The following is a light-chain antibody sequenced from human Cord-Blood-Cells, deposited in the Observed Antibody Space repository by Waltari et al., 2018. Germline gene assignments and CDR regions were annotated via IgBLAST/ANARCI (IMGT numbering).Light chain of an antibody. CDR3: SSYTSSSNYV. V-gene: IGLV2-14*01. Sequence: QSALTHPASVSGSPGQSITLSCTGTSSDVGGYNYVSWDQQHPGKAPKLMIYDVSNRPSGVSNRFSGSKSGNTASLTISGLQAEDEADYYCSSYTSSSNYVFGTGTKVTVL. CDR1: SSDVGGYNY. CDR2: DVS. J-gene: IGLJ1*01.